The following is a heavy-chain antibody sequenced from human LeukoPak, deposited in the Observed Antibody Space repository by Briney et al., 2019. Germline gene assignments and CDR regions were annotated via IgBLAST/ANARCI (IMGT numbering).Heavy chain of an antibody. CDR2: ISSSDYI. J-gene: IGHJ4*02. CDR1: GFTFSTST. V-gene: IGHV3-21*01. Sequence: PGGSLRLSCAASGFTFSTSTMNWVRQAPGKGLEWVSSISSSDYIYYADAVKGRFTISRDNAKNSLYLQMNSLRADDTAVYYCASAGSYIGYWGQGTLVTVSS. D-gene: IGHD1-26*01. CDR3: ASAGSYIGY.